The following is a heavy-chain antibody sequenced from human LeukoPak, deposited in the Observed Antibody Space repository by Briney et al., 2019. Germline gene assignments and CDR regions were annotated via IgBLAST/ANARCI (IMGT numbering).Heavy chain of an antibody. CDR1: GGSISSHY. V-gene: IGHV4-59*11. Sequence: SETLSLTCTVSGGSISSHYWSWIRRPPGKGLEWIGYIYYSGSTNYNPSLKSRVTISVDTSKNQFSLKLSSVTAADTAVYYCARESAGMSYFDYWGQGTLVTVSS. CDR2: IYYSGST. CDR3: ARESAGMSYFDY. J-gene: IGHJ4*02.